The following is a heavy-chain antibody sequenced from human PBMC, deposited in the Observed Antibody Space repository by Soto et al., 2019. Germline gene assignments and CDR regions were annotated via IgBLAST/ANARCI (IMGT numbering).Heavy chain of an antibody. CDR2: IDWDDDK. J-gene: IGHJ4*02. V-gene: IGHV2-70*12. CDR1: GFSLSTSGMC. CDR3: AHGQYSSGCFDY. D-gene: IGHD6-19*01. Sequence: SGPTLVNPTQTLTLTCTFSGFSLSTSGMCVSWIRQPPGKALEWLALIDWDDDKYYSTSLKSRLTITKDTSKNQVVLTMTNMDPVDTATYYCAHGQYSSGCFDYWGPGTLVTVSS.